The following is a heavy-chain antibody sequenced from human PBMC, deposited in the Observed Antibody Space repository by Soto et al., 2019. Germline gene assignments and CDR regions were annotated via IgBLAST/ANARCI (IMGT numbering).Heavy chain of an antibody. CDR2: INQDGSEK. CDR1: ESTVSRDW. CDR3: AGGVGDAF. V-gene: IGHV3-7*04. J-gene: IGHJ4*01. D-gene: IGHD1-26*01. Sequence: EVHLVESGGGLIQTGGSLRLSCAIFESTVSRDWMNWVRQAPGKGLEWVAHINQDGSEKYYVDSVKGRFTISRDNAKKSVYQQMSRLRPADTAMYYCAGGVGDAFWGDGTLVTVSS.